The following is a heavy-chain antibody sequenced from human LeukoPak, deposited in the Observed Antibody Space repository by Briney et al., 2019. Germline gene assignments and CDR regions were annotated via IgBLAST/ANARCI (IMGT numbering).Heavy chain of an antibody. V-gene: IGHV3-21*01. Sequence: PGGPLRLSCAASGFTFSSYSMNWVRQAPGKGLEWVSSISSSSSYIYYADSVKGRFTISRDNAKNSLYLQMNSLRAEDTAVYYCARVGRYYGSGSEAFDIWGQGTMVTVSS. CDR2: ISSSSSYI. D-gene: IGHD3-10*01. J-gene: IGHJ3*02. CDR3: ARVGRYYGSGSEAFDI. CDR1: GFTFSSYS.